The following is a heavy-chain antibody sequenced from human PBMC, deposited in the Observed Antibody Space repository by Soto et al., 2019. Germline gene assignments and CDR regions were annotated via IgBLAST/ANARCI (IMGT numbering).Heavy chain of an antibody. J-gene: IGHJ5*02. CDR2: IWYDGSNK. CDR1: GFTFSSYG. V-gene: IGHV3-33*01. Sequence: GGSLRGSCAASGFTFSSYGLHCVRQAPGEGLEWVAVIWYDGSNKYYADSVKGRFTISRDNAKNSLYLHMKSLRADDTAVYHCARDRSSSFPSWRQGQPVTVSS. D-gene: IGHD6-13*01. CDR3: ARDRSSSFPS.